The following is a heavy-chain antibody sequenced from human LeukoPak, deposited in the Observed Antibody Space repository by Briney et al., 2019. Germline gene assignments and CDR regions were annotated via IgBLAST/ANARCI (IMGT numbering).Heavy chain of an antibody. V-gene: IGHV4-59*11. CDR1: GGSINNHY. J-gene: IGHJ6*03. D-gene: IGHD2-2*02. CDR3: ASSPPLNCTSSSCYKVYFYYYMDV. Sequence: PSETLSLTCSISGGSINNHYWNWVRQPPGKGLEWIGYIYYSGGTNYNPSLKSRVSISVDTSRTQFSLKLSSVTAADTAVYYCASSPPLNCTSSSCYKVYFYYYMDVWGKGTTVTVSS. CDR2: IYYSGGT.